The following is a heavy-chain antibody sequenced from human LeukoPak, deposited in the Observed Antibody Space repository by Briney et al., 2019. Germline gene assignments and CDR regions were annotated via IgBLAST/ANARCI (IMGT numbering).Heavy chain of an antibody. CDR1: GFTFSRYT. J-gene: IGHJ4*02. CDR3: ARLPTITFFDY. CDR2: IYHSGRT. Sequence: GSLRLSCAASGFTFSRYTMHWVRQSPGKGLEWIASIYHSGRTYYNPALKSRVTISVDTSKNQFSLKLSSVTAADTAVYYCARLPTITFFDYWDQGTLVTVSS. D-gene: IGHD5-12*01. V-gene: IGHV4-38-2*01.